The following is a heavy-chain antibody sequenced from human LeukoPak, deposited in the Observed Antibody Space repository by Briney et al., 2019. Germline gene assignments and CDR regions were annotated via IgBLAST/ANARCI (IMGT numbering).Heavy chain of an antibody. V-gene: IGHV3-53*01. CDR3: AREPYGGKGAFDI. CDR1: GFTVSSNY. Sequence: GGSLRLSCAASGFTVSSNYMNWVRQAPGKGLEWVSRIYSGGTTYYADSVKGRFTVSRDNSKNTLYLQMNSLRADDTAVYYCAREPYGGKGAFDIWGQGTRVTVSS. J-gene: IGHJ3*02. CDR2: IYSGGTT. D-gene: IGHD4-23*01.